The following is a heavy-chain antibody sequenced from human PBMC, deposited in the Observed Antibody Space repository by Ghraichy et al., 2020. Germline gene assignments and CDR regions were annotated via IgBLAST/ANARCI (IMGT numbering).Heavy chain of an antibody. CDR1: GFTFSSYA. CDR3: ARDAPYSSGWDPTFDY. D-gene: IGHD6-19*01. V-gene: IGHV3-30-3*01. J-gene: IGHJ4*02. CDR2: ISYDGSNK. Sequence: GGSLRLSCAASGFTFSSYAMHWVRQAPGKGLEWVAVISYDGSNKYYADSVKGRFTISRDNSKNTLYLQMNSLRAEDTAVYYCARDAPYSSGWDPTFDYWGQGTLVTVSS.